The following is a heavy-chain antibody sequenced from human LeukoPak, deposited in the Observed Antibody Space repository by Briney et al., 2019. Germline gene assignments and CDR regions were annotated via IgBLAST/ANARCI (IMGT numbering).Heavy chain of an antibody. V-gene: IGHV3-30*02. CDR2: IRYDGSNK. CDR3: AKVDSGSYFE. J-gene: IGHJ4*02. CDR1: GFTFSSYS. D-gene: IGHD1-26*01. Sequence: GGSLRLSCAASGFTFSSYSMNWVRQAPGKGLEWVAFIRYDGSNKYYADSVKGRFTISRDNSKNTPYLQMNSLRAEDTAVYYCAKVDSGSYFEWGQGTLVTVSS.